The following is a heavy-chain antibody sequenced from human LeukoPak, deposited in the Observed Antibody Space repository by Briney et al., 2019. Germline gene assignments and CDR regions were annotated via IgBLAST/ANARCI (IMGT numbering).Heavy chain of an antibody. CDR2: ISSSSRYI. CDR1: EFTFSRYT. CDR3: AKDRYYDSSGYYDYYYYYMDV. D-gene: IGHD3-22*01. J-gene: IGHJ6*03. Sequence: GGSLRLSCAASEFTFSRYTMNWVRQAPEKGPEWVSSISSSSRYIYYADSVKGRFTISRDNAKNSLYLQMNSLRAEDTAVYYCAKDRYYDSSGYYDYYYYYMDVWGKGTTVTISS. V-gene: IGHV3-21*01.